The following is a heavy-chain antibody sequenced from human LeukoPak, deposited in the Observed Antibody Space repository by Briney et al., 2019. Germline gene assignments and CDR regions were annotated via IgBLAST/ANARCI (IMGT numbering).Heavy chain of an antibody. Sequence: PSETLSLTCTVSGGSISSSSYYWGWIRQPPGKGLEWIGSIYYSGSTYYNPPLKSRVTISVDTSKNQFSLKLSSVTAADTAVYYCARQGAVVTPNYFDYWGQGTLVTVS. CDR1: GGSISSSSYY. V-gene: IGHV4-39*01. CDR2: IYYSGST. D-gene: IGHD4-23*01. CDR3: ARQGAVVTPNYFDY. J-gene: IGHJ4*02.